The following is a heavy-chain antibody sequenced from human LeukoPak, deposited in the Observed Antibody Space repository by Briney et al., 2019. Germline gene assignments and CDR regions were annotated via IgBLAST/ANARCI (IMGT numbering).Heavy chain of an antibody. CDR2: IYYSGST. D-gene: IGHD3-10*01. CDR1: GGSISINSYY. Sequence: PSETLSLTCAVSGGSISINSYYWGWIRQPPGKGLEWIGSIYYSGSTYYNPSLKSRVTISVDTSKNQFSLKLSSVTAADPAVYYCARTRYYYNSRSYGAPYYFDYWGQGTLVTVSS. J-gene: IGHJ4*02. V-gene: IGHV4-39*01. CDR3: ARTRYYYNSRSYGAPYYFDY.